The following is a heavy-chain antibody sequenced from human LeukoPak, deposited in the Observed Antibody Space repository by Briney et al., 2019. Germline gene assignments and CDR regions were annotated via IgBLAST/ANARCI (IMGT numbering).Heavy chain of an antibody. D-gene: IGHD6-13*01. CDR3: ATSSSSWDEYFQH. CDR2: ISYDGSNK. J-gene: IGHJ1*01. CDR1: GFTFSSYG. Sequence: GGSLRLSCAASGFTFSSYGMHWVRQAPGKGLEWVAVISYDGSNKYYADSVKGRFTISRDNSKNTQYLQMNSLRAEDTAVYYCATSSSSWDEYFQHWGQGTLVTVSS. V-gene: IGHV3-30*03.